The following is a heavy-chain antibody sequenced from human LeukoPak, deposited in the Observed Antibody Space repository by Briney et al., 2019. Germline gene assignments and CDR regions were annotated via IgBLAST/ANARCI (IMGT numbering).Heavy chain of an antibody. Sequence: KTSETLSLTCAFYGGSFSGYYWNWIRQPPGKGLEWIGYIYHSGSTNYNPSLKSRVTISLDTSKNQFSLKLTSVTAADTAIYYCARVGGMTTINNAAFDIWGQGTMVTVSS. CDR2: IYHSGST. CDR1: GGSFSGYY. D-gene: IGHD5-24*01. CDR3: ARVGGMTTINNAAFDI. J-gene: IGHJ3*02. V-gene: IGHV4-59*01.